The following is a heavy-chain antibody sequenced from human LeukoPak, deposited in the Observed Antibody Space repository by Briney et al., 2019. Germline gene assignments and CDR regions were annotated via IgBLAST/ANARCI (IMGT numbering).Heavy chain of an antibody. Sequence: ASVKVSCKASGYTFTSYAISWVRQAPGQGLEWMGRIIPILGIANYAQKFQGRVTITADKSTSTAYMELSSLRSEDTAVYYCASIVREGHLLQWLDGDLDYWGQGTLVTVSS. D-gene: IGHD6-19*01. V-gene: IGHV1-69*04. J-gene: IGHJ4*02. CDR1: GYTFTSYA. CDR2: IIPILGIA. CDR3: ASIVREGHLLQWLDGDLDY.